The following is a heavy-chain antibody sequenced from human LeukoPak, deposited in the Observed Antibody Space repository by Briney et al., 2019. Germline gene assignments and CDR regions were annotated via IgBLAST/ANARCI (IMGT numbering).Heavy chain of an antibody. Sequence: PSETLSLTCTVSGGSISSYYWSWIRQPPGKGLEWIGYIYYSGSTNYNPSLKSRVTISVDTSKNQFSLKLSSVTAADTAMYYCARDLGVRAQFDPWGQGTLVTVSS. V-gene: IGHV4-59*01. CDR1: GGSISSYY. CDR3: ARDLGVRAQFDP. CDR2: IYYSGST. J-gene: IGHJ5*02. D-gene: IGHD3-10*01.